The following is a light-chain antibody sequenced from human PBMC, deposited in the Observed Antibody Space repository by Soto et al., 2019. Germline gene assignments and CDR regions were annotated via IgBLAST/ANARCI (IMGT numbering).Light chain of an antibody. CDR3: SSYTSSRSYV. Sequence: QSALTRPASVSGSPGQSITISCTGTSSDVGGYNYVSWYQQHPGKAPKLMIYDVSNRPSGVSNRFSGSKSGNTASLTISGLQAEDEADYYCSSYTSSRSYVFGTGTKVTVL. J-gene: IGLJ1*01. CDR2: DVS. V-gene: IGLV2-14*01. CDR1: SSDVGGYNY.